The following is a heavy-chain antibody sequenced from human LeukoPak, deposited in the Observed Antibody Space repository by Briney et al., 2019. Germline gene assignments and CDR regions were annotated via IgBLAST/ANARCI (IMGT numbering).Heavy chain of an antibody. CDR2: IYPGDSDT. Sequence: KVSCKASGGTFSSYAISWVRQAPGQGLEWMGIIYPGDSDTRYSPSFQGQVTISADKSISTAYLQWSSLKASDTAMYYCARQGYSYGYRDYWGQGTLVTVSS. D-gene: IGHD5-18*01. V-gene: IGHV5-51*01. CDR3: ARQGYSYGYRDY. CDR1: GGTFSSYA. J-gene: IGHJ4*02.